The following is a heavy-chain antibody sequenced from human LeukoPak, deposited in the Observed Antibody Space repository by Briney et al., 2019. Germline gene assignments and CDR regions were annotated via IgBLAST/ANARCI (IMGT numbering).Heavy chain of an antibody. J-gene: IGHJ6*02. CDR3: ASLYCSGGSCADHYYYGMDV. Sequence: QPGRSLRLSCAASGFTFSSYAMHWVRQAPGKGLEWVAVISYDGSNKYYADSVKGRFTISRDNSKNTLYLQMNSLRAEDTAVYYCASLYCSGGSCADHYYYGMDVWGQGTTVTVSS. D-gene: IGHD2-15*01. CDR1: GFTFSSYA. V-gene: IGHV3-30-3*01. CDR2: ISYDGSNK.